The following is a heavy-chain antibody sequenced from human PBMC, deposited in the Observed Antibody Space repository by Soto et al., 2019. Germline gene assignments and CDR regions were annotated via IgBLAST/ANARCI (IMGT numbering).Heavy chain of an antibody. J-gene: IGHJ4*02. CDR1: GGSIGGSIRSGGYF. Sequence: QVQLQESGPGLVKPSQTLSLTCTVSGGSIGGSIRSGGYFWSWIRQHPGKGLEWIGHIHYSGSAYYNPSLKSRVALSVDTSKNQLSLKVSSVTAADTAVYYCARAGVYGDNFDYWGQGTLVTVSS. D-gene: IGHD4-17*01. CDR3: ARAGVYGDNFDY. CDR2: IHYSGSA. V-gene: IGHV4-31*03.